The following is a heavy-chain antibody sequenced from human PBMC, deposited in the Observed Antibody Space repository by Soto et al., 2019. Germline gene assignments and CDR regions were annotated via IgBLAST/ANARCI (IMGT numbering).Heavy chain of an antibody. Sequence: PSETLSLTCAVSGGSISSGGYSCSWIRQPPGKGLEWIGYIYHSGSTYYNPSLKSRVTISVDRSKNQFSLKLSSVTAAETAVYYCARGPPLLWWSQGTLVTVSS. J-gene: IGHJ4*02. D-gene: IGHD2-21*01. CDR3: ARGPPLLW. CDR1: GGSISSGGYS. CDR2: IYHSGST. V-gene: IGHV4-30-2*01.